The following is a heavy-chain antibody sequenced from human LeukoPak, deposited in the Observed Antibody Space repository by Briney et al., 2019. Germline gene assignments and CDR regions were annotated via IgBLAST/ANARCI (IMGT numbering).Heavy chain of an antibody. J-gene: IGHJ4*02. Sequence: GGSLRLSCAASGFTFNNYAMSWVRQAPGKGLEWVSTISGSTGSTYYADSVKGRFTISRDNSKNTLYMQMNSLRADDTAVYYCAKEEWLGKMNYFDHWGQGTLVTVSS. CDR1: GFTFNNYA. CDR2: ISGSTGST. D-gene: IGHD6-19*01. CDR3: AKEEWLGKMNYFDH. V-gene: IGHV3-23*01.